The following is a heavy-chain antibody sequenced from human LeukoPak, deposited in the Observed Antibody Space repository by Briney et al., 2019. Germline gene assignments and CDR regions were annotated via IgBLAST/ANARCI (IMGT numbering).Heavy chain of an antibody. J-gene: IGHJ4*02. CDR1: GFTFSNVW. Sequence: GGSLRLSCAASGFTFSNVWMSWVRQAPGKGLEWIGHIKSNADGGTTDYAAPVKGRFTISRHDSKNTLYLQMNSLKTEDTAVYYCTTAPPYDSSGHILDYWGQGTRVTVSS. CDR2: IKSNADGGTT. V-gene: IGHV3-15*01. CDR3: TTAPPYDSSGHILDY. D-gene: IGHD3-22*01.